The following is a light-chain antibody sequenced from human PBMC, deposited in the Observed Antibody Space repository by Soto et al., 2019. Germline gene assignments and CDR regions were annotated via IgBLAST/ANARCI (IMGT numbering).Light chain of an antibody. CDR1: QSIGSN. V-gene: IGKV3-15*01. CDR2: GAS. J-gene: IGKJ3*01. CDR3: QQYNNWPFT. Sequence: EIVLTQFPATLSLSPGERATVSCRASQSIGSNLAWYQQKPGQAPRLLIYGASTRATGIPASFIGNGSGTEFTLTASSLQPEDFAVYYCQQYNNWPFTFGPGTKVDIK.